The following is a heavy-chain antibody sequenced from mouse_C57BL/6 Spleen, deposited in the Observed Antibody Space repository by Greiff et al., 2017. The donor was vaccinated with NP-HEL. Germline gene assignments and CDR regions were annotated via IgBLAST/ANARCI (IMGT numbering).Heavy chain of an antibody. Sequence: VQLQQSGAELARPGASVKMSCKASGYTFTSYTMHWVKQRPGQGLQWIGYINPSSGYTKYNQKFKDKATLTADKSSSTAYMQLSSLTSEDSAVYYCARSAELGPFYAMDYWGQGTSVTVSS. V-gene: IGHV1-4*01. CDR2: INPSSGYT. CDR3: ARSAELGPFYAMDY. CDR1: GYTFTSYT. D-gene: IGHD4-1*01. J-gene: IGHJ4*01.